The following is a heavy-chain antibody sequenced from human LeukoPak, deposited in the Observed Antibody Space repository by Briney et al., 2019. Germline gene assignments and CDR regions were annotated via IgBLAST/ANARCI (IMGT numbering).Heavy chain of an antibody. Sequence: GGSLRLSCAASGFTLSTYSMNWVRQAPGKGLEWVSSISSSSSYTYYADSVKGRFTFSRDNAKNSLSLQMNSLRAEDTAVYYCARDGEVGVGRWFDPWGQGTLVTVSS. CDR2: ISSSSSYT. CDR1: GFTLSTYS. CDR3: ARDGEVGVGRWFDP. V-gene: IGHV3-21*01. D-gene: IGHD1-26*01. J-gene: IGHJ5*02.